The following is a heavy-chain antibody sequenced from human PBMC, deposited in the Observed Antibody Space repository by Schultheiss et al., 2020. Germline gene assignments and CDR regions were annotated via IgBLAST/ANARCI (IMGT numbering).Heavy chain of an antibody. V-gene: IGHV3-48*04. J-gene: IGHJ5*02. CDR1: GFTFSSYA. CDR3: AGHIAVAGPYNWFDP. Sequence: GGSLRLSCAASGFTFSSYAMSWVRQAPGKGLEWVSYISSRSSSIHYADSVKGRFTISRDNAKNSLYLQMNSLRAEDTAVYYCAGHIAVAGPYNWFDPWGQGTLVTVSS. D-gene: IGHD6-19*01. CDR2: ISSRSSSI.